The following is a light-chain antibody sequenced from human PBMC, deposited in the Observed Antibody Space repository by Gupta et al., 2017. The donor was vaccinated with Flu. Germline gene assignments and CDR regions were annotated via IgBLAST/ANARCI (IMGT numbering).Light chain of an antibody. Sequence: DIQMTQSPSSLSASVGDRVTITCRASQGISPYVAWFQQKPGRAPQFLIYAASRLQSGVPSKFSGSGSGTDSTLTISSLQPEDCVTYYCQQYNSFPLTFGGGTKVEI. V-gene: IGKV1-16*02. CDR1: QGISPY. CDR3: QQYNSFPLT. J-gene: IGKJ4*01. CDR2: AAS.